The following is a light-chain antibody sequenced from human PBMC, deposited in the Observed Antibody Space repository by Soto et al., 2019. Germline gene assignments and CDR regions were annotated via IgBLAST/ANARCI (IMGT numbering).Light chain of an antibody. V-gene: IGKV3-11*01. Sequence: EIVLTQSPATLSLSPGERATLSCRASQSVSSYLAWYQQQPGQAPRLLIYDASNRATGIPARFSGSGSGTVVSLTLRPPEPKDFPVSYLQQPRLGP. CDR1: QSVSSY. CDR3: QQPR. CDR2: DAS. J-gene: IGKJ3*01.